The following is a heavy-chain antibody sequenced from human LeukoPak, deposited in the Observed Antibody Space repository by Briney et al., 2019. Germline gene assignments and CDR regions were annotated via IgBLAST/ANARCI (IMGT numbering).Heavy chain of an antibody. CDR2: IKSKTDGGTI. D-gene: IGHD1-26*01. CDR3: TTDRGSGYSGSYYFDN. J-gene: IGHJ4*02. Sequence: PGGSLRLSCAASGFTFNNAWMSWVRQAPGKGLEWVGRIKSKTDGGTIDYVAPVKGRFTISRDDSENTLYLQRNSLKTEDTAVYYCTTDRGSGYSGSYYFDNWGQGTLVTVSS. V-gene: IGHV3-15*01. CDR1: GFTFNNAW.